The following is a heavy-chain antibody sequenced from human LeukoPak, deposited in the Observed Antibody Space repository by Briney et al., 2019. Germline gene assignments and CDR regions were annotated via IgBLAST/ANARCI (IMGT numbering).Heavy chain of an antibody. V-gene: IGHV4-34*01. CDR3: ARGFYSTPPYYFDY. CDR1: GGSFSGYY. D-gene: IGHD6-13*01. J-gene: IGHJ4*02. Sequence: SETLSLTCAVYGGSFSGYYWSWIRQPPGKGLEWIGEINHSGSTNYNPSLKSRVTISVDTSKNQFSLKLSSVTAADTAVYYCARGFYSTPPYYFDYWGQGTLVTVSS. CDR2: INHSGST.